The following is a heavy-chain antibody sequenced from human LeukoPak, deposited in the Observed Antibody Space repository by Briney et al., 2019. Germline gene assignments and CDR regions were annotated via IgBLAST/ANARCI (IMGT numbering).Heavy chain of an antibody. V-gene: IGHV1-18*01. CDR3: ARNNWNFVFPYYYYYMDV. D-gene: IGHD1-1*01. CDR1: GYTFSNFG. CDR2: ITGYNVNT. Sequence: GASVKVSCKASGYTFSNFGISWVRQAPGQGLEWMGWITGYNVNTNSAQNLQGRVTLTTDTSTNTAYMELGSLRSDDTAVYYCARNNWNFVFPYYYYYMDVWGKGTTVTVSS. J-gene: IGHJ6*03.